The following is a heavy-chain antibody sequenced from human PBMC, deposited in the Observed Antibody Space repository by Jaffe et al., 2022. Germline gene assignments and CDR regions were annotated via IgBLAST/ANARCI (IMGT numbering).Heavy chain of an antibody. CDR2: IKYEGSEK. CDR3: AKGGHLDS. Sequence: EVQLVESGGDLVQPGGSLRLSCEASGFTFSTYWMSWVRQGPGKGLEWVANIKYEGSEKNYVDSVRGRFTISRDDAKNSLYLQLNSLRVEDTAVYHCAKGGHLDSWGQGTLVTVSS. J-gene: IGHJ4*02. CDR1: GFTFSTYW. V-gene: IGHV3-7*05.